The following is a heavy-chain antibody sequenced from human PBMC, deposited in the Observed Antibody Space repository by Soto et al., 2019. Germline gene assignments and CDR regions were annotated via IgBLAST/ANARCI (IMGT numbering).Heavy chain of an antibody. Sequence: QVQLQQWGAGPLRPVETLAPPGGFSGGSFSGYYWAWIRQSPGKGLEWIGEINDRGSINYNPSLKSRVSISVDTSKNHSSLKLRSVTAADTAVYYCARESNDILTGPPWGWYLDLWGRGTLVTVSS. V-gene: IGHV4-34*01. D-gene: IGHD3-9*01. CDR3: ARESNDILTGPPWGWYLDL. CDR1: GGSFSGYY. CDR2: INDRGSI. J-gene: IGHJ2*01.